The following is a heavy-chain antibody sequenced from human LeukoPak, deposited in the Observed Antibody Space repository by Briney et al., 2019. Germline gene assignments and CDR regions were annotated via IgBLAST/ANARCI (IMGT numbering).Heavy chain of an antibody. CDR2: ISCSGGST. D-gene: IGHD1-26*01. J-gene: IGHJ4*02. Sequence: GGSLRLSCAASGFTLNSYAMSWVRQAPGKGLEWVSAISCSGGSTYYADSVKGRFTISRDNSKITLYLQMNSLRAEDTAVYYCAKNLNVVVGATSGYWGQGTLVTVSS. V-gene: IGHV3-23*01. CDR3: AKNLNVVVGATSGY. CDR1: GFTLNSYA.